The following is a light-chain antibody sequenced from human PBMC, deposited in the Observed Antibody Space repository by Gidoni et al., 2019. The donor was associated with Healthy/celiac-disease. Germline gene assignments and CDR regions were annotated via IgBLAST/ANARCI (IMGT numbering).Light chain of an antibody. CDR2: DAS. Sequence: EIVLTQSPATLSLSPGERATLSCRASQSVSSYLAWYQQKPGQAPRLLIYDASSGSGTDVTLTISSLEPEDFAVYYCQQRSNWPPRLTFXGXTKVEIK. J-gene: IGKJ4*01. CDR1: QSVSSY. CDR3: QQRSNWPPRLT. V-gene: IGKV3-11*01.